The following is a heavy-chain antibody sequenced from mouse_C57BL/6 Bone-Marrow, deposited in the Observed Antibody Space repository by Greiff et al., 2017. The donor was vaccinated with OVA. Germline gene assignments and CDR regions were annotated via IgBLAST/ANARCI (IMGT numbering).Heavy chain of an antibody. Sequence: VQLQQPGAELVKPGASVKVSCKASGYTFTSYWMHWVKQRPGQGLEWIGRIHPSDSDTNYNQKFKGKATLTVDKSSSTAYMQLSSLTSADSAVYYCAILISWDEYWYFDVWGTGTTVTVSS. D-gene: IGHD4-1*01. J-gene: IGHJ1*03. CDR1: GYTFTSYW. CDR2: IHPSDSDT. V-gene: IGHV1-74*01. CDR3: AILISWDEYWYFDV.